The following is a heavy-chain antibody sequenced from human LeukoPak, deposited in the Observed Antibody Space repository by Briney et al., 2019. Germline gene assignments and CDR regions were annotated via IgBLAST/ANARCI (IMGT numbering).Heavy chain of an antibody. Sequence: GGSLRLSCAASGFTFDNYAMHWVRQAPGKGLEWVSGISWNSGSIGYADSVKGRFTISRDNAKNSLYLQMNSLRAEDTALYYCAKETDYGGNSVGFGNFDYWGQGTLVTVSS. V-gene: IGHV3-9*01. D-gene: IGHD4-23*01. CDR3: AKETDYGGNSVGFGNFDY. J-gene: IGHJ4*02. CDR1: GFTFDNYA. CDR2: ISWNSGSI.